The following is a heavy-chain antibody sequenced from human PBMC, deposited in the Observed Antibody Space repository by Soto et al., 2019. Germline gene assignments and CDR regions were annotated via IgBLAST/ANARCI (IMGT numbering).Heavy chain of an antibody. CDR1: GYTFTGYY. Sequence: ASVKVSCKASGYTFTGYYMHWVRQAPGQGLEWMGWINPNSGGTNYAQKFQGWVTMTRDTSISTAYMELSRLRSDDTAVYYCARAVVVAAANCGMDVWGQGTTVTVSS. CDR2: INPNSGGT. J-gene: IGHJ6*02. D-gene: IGHD2-15*01. CDR3: ARAVVVAAANCGMDV. V-gene: IGHV1-2*04.